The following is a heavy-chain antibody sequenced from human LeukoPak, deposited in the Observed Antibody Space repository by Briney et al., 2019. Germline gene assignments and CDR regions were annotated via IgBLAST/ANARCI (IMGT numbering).Heavy chain of an antibody. V-gene: IGHV4-30-2*01. J-gene: IGHJ4*02. CDR3: ARHMYYYDSSGYSRLYYFDY. CDR1: GGSISSGGYY. CDR2: IYHSGST. Sequence: SETLSLTCTVSGGSISSGGYYWSWIRQPPGKGLEWIGYIYHSGSTYYNPSLKSRVTISVDRSKNQFSLKLSSVTAADTAVYYCARHMYYYDSSGYSRLYYFDYWGQGTLVTVSS. D-gene: IGHD3-22*01.